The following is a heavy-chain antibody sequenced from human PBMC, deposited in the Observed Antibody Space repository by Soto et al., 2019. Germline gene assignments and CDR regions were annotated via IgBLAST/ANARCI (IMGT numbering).Heavy chain of an antibody. CDR3: ARDRGSFVVAPAADIDS. D-gene: IGHD2-2*01. CDR2: ISAYNGNT. J-gene: IGHJ4*02. CDR1: GYTCTSYG. Sequence: ASVKVSCKASGYTCTSYGISWVRQAPGQGLEWMGWISAYNGNTNYAQKLQGRVTMTTDTSTSTAYMELRSLRSDDTAVYYCARDRGSFVVAPAADIDSWGQGTPVPVSS. V-gene: IGHV1-18*01.